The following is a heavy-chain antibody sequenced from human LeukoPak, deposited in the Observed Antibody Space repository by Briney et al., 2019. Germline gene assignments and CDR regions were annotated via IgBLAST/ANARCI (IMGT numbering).Heavy chain of an antibody. CDR3: ARVRLGESSGYSLDY. CDR1: GGSISSNYW. CDR2: IFHSGSI. J-gene: IGHJ4*02. D-gene: IGHD3-22*01. V-gene: IGHV4-4*02. Sequence: SETLSLTCAVSGGSISSNYWWGWVRQPPGKGLEWIGEIFHSGSINYKPSLKSRVTISIDKSKNQFSLKVTSVTAADTAVYYCARVRLGESSGYSLDYWGQGTLVTVSS.